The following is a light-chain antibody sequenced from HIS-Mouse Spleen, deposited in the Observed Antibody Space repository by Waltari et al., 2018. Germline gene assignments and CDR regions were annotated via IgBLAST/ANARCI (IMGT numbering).Light chain of an antibody. J-gene: IGLJ2*01. Sequence: QSALTQPASVSGSPGQSITISCTGTSSDVGGYNYVSWYQQHPGKAPKLMIYCVSNRPSGVSNRFSGSKSGNTASLTISGLQAEDEADYYCSSYTSSSTEVFGGGTKLTVL. V-gene: IGLV2-14*03. CDR3: SSYTSSSTEV. CDR1: SSDVGGYNY. CDR2: CVS.